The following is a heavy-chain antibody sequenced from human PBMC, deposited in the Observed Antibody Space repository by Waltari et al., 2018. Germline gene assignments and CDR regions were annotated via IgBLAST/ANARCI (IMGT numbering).Heavy chain of an antibody. CDR3: ARQSMYSRSSGLNS. Sequence: QVQLQQWGAGLLKPSETLSLTCAVYGGSFGGYYWSWIRQPPGKGLEWIGEINDSGSTNYNPSLKSRVTISVDSSKNQCSLSLRSVTAADTSVYYCARQSMYSRSSGLNSWGQGTLVTVSS. V-gene: IGHV4-34*01. CDR2: INDSGST. J-gene: IGHJ4*02. CDR1: GGSFGGYY. D-gene: IGHD6-6*01.